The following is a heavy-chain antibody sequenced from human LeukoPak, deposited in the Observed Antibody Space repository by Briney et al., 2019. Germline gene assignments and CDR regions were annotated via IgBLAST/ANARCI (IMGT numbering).Heavy chain of an antibody. CDR1: GFTFTTYW. CDR2: IKPDGSEK. Sequence: GGSLRLSCAASGFTFTTYWMTWVRQAPGKGLEWVANIKPDGSEKYYVDSVKGRFTISRDNAKNSLYLQMNSLRAEDTAVYYCARSFYGHDPYYCYMDVWGKGTTVTVSS. CDR3: ARSFYGHDPYYCYMDV. V-gene: IGHV3-7*01. D-gene: IGHD2-2*01. J-gene: IGHJ6*03.